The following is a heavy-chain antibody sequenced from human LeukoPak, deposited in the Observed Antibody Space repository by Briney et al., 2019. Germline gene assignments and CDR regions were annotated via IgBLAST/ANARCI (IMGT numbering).Heavy chain of an antibody. CDR1: GFTFSSYG. J-gene: IGHJ3*02. CDR3: AGFGESSLAFDI. Sequence: GGSLRLSCAASGFTFSSYGMHWVRQAPGKGLEWVAVISYDGSNKYYADSVKGRFTISRDNSKNTLYLQMNSLRAEDRAVYYCAGFGESSLAFDIWGQGTMVTVSS. D-gene: IGHD3-10*01. CDR2: ISYDGSNK. V-gene: IGHV3-30*03.